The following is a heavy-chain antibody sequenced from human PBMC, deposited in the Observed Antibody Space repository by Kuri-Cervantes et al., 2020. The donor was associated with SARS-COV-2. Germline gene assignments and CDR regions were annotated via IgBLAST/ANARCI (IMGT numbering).Heavy chain of an antibody. CDR2: ISSDGSNK. Sequence: GGSLRLSCAASGFTFSSYAMHWVRQAPGKGLEWVAVISSDGSNKYYADSVKGRFTISRDNSKNTLYLQMNSLRAEDTAVCYSARGGGIAAAPSGYWGQGTLVTVSS. CDR3: ARGGGIAAAPSGY. V-gene: IGHV3-30*01. D-gene: IGHD6-13*01. CDR1: GFTFSSYA. J-gene: IGHJ4*02.